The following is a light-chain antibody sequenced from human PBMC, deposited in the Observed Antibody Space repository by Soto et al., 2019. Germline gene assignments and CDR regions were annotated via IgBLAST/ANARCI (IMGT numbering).Light chain of an antibody. CDR1: QSISSY. Sequence: DIQMTQSPSSLSASVGDRVTITCRASQSISSYLNWYQQKPGKAPKLLIYAASSLQSGVPSWFSGSGSGTDFTLTIRSLQPEDFATYYCQQSYSTGFTFGPGTKVDIK. CDR3: QQSYSTGFT. J-gene: IGKJ3*01. CDR2: AAS. V-gene: IGKV1-39*01.